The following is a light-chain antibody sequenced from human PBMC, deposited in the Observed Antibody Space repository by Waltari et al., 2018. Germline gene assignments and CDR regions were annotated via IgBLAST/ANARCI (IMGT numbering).Light chain of an antibody. CDR3: TSFTSTTTWV. CDR2: EVS. CDR1: SSDIGGYNY. J-gene: IGLJ3*02. V-gene: IGLV2-14*01. Sequence: QSALTQPASVSGSPGQSITISCTGTSSDIGGYNYVSWYQHHPGKAPRLIIYEVSNRPSGVSNRFSASKSGNTASLTISGLQAEDEADYYCTSFTSTTTWVFGGGTKLTVL.